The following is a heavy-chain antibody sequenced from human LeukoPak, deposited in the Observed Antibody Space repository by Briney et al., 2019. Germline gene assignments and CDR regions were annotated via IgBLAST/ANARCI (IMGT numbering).Heavy chain of an antibody. V-gene: IGHV3-11*01. CDR1: GFTFSDYY. CDR2: ISSSGSTI. CDR3: ARGVYYGSGSYYNGWFDP. J-gene: IGHJ5*02. Sequence: GGSLRLSCAASGFTFSDYYMSWIRQAPGKGLEWVSYISSSGSTIYYADSVKGRFTISRDNAKNSLYLQMNSLRAEDTAVYYCARGVYYGSGSYYNGWFDPWGQGTLVTVSS. D-gene: IGHD3-10*01.